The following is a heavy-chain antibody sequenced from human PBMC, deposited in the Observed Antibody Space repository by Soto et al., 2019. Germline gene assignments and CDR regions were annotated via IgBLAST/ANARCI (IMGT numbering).Heavy chain of an antibody. CDR3: ARGLYCDFWSGYYIDYYCYGMDV. CDR2: INHSGST. V-gene: IGHV4-34*01. CDR1: GGSFSGYY. Sequence: SETLSLTCAVYGGSFSGYYWSWIRQPPGKGLEWIGEINHSGSTNYNPSLKSRVTISVDTSKNQFSLKLSSVTAADTAVYYCARGLYCDFWSGYYIDYYCYGMDVWGQGTTVTVS. J-gene: IGHJ6*02. D-gene: IGHD3-3*01.